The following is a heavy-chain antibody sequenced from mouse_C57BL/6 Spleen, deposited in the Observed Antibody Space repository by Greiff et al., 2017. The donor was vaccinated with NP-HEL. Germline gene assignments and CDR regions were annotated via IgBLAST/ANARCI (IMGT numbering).Heavy chain of an antibody. CDR2: ISSGSSTI. V-gene: IGHV5-17*01. J-gene: IGHJ3*01. CDR3: AMPKGDAFFAY. CDR1: GFTFSDYG. Sequence: EVQVVESGGGLVKPGGSLKLSCAASGFTFSDYGMHWVRQAPEKGLEWVAYISSGSSTIYYADTVKGRFTISRDNAKNTLLLQMTSLRSEDTAMYYCAMPKGDAFFAYWGQGTLVTVSA. D-gene: IGHD3-3*01.